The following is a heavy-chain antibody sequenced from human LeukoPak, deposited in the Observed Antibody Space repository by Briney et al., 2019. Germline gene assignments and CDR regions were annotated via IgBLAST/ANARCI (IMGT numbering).Heavy chain of an antibody. CDR1: GYTFTSYG. CDR2: ISAYNGNT. Sequence: RASVKVSCKASGYTFTSYGISWVRQAPGQGLEWMGWISAYNGNTNYAQKLQGRVTMTTDTSTSTAYMELSRLRSDDTAVYYCARVCSGGSCYSRAFDIWGQGTMVTVSS. D-gene: IGHD2-15*01. CDR3: ARVCSGGSCYSRAFDI. V-gene: IGHV1-18*01. J-gene: IGHJ3*02.